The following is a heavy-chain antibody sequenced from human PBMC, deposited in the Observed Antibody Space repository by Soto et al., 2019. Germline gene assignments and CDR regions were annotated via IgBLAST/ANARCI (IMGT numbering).Heavy chain of an antibody. CDR1: GGSISSYY. Sequence: PSETLSLTCTVSGGSISSYYCSWIRQPPGKGLEWIGYIYYSGSTNYNPSLKSRVTISVDTSKNQFSLKLSSVTAADTAVYYCARAPRANYGYPPYFDSWGQGTLVTAPQ. CDR2: IYYSGST. D-gene: IGHD3-10*01. V-gene: IGHV4-59*01. J-gene: IGHJ4*02. CDR3: ARAPRANYGYPPYFDS.